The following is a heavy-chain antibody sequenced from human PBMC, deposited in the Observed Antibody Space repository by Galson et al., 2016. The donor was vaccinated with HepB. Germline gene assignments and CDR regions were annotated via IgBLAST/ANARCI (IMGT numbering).Heavy chain of an antibody. CDR1: GFTFRNYG. Sequence: SLRLSCAASGFTFRNYGMTWVRQAPGKGLEVVSSISRSGDSTDYADSVKGRFTISRDNSNNMLFLQMSSLRTDDTAIYYCAKRHEYCPAVGCSVDYWGQGTLVSVSS. V-gene: IGHV3-23*01. J-gene: IGHJ4*02. CDR2: ISRSGDST. CDR3: AKRHEYCPAVGCSVDY. D-gene: IGHD2/OR15-2a*01.